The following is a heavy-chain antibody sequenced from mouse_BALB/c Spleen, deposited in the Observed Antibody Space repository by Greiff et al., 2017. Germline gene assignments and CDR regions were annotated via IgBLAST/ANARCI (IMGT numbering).Heavy chain of an antibody. CDR1: GYTFTEYI. J-gene: IGHJ2*01. CDR2: FYPGSGSI. Sequence: VKLVESGAELVKPGASVKLSCKASGYTFTEYIIHWVKQRSGQGLEWIGWFYPGSGSIKYNEKFKDKATLTADKSSSTVYMELSRLTSEDSAVYFCARHEGLSSYFDYWGQGTTLTVSS. D-gene: IGHD2-3*01. V-gene: IGHV1-62-2*01. CDR3: ARHEGLSSYFDY.